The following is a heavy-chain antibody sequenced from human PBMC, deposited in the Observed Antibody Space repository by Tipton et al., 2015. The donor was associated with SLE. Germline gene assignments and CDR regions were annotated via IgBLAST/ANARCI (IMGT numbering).Heavy chain of an antibody. D-gene: IGHD3-3*01. CDR2: ISFDESDK. CDR3: ARDREWIEWLTDY. Sequence: SLRLSCAASGFTFSSYAMHWVRQAPGKGLEWVAVISFDESDKYYADSVKGRFTISRDNSKNTLFLQMNSLRAEDTAVYYCARDREWIEWLTDYWGQRTLVTISS. V-gene: IGHV3-30*04. CDR1: GFTFSSYA. J-gene: IGHJ4*02.